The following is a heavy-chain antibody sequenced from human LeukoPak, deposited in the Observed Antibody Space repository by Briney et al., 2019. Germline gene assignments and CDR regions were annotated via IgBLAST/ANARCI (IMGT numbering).Heavy chain of an antibody. J-gene: IGHJ4*02. CDR2: ISSSSSYI. V-gene: IGHV3-21*01. CDR3: AKSITMIVVVMYYFDY. Sequence: GGSLRLSCAASGFTFSSYSMNWVRQAPGKGLEWVSSISSSSSYIYYADSVKGRFTISRDNAKNSLYLQMNSLRAEDTAVYYCAKSITMIVVVMYYFDYWGQGTLVTVSS. CDR1: GFTFSSYS. D-gene: IGHD3-22*01.